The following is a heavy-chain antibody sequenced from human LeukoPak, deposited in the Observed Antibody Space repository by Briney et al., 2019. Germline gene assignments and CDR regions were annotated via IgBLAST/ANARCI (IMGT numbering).Heavy chain of an antibody. CDR1: GFTFSSYS. Sequence: PGGSLRLSCAASGFTFSSYSTNWVRQAPGKGLEWVSSISSSSSYIYYADSVKGRFTISRDNAKNSLYLQMNSLRAEDTAVYYCARDWARRVTGTTNWFDPWGQGTLVTVSS. D-gene: IGHD1-7*01. CDR3: ARDWARRVTGTTNWFDP. CDR2: ISSSSSYI. V-gene: IGHV3-21*01. J-gene: IGHJ5*02.